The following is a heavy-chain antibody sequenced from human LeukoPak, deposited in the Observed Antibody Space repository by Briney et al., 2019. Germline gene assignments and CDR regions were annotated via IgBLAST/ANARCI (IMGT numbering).Heavy chain of an antibody. CDR2: TNNSGST. CDR1: GGSFSGYY. V-gene: IGHV4-34*01. D-gene: IGHD3-10*01. Sequence: SETLSLTCAVYGGSFSGYYWSWIPQPPGKGRKWIGETNNSGSTNYNPPLKSRVTISVDTSKNQFSLKLSSVTAADTAVYYCARGLVSYYYGSGTIIKLGYFDYWGQGTLVTVSS. CDR3: ARGLVSYYYGSGTIIKLGYFDY. J-gene: IGHJ4*02.